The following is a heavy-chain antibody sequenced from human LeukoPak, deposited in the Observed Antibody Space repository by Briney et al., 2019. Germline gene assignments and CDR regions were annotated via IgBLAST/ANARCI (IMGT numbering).Heavy chain of an antibody. CDR2: ISNIGTSI. CDR1: GFTFSRYS. V-gene: IGHV3-21*04. D-gene: IGHD5-12*01. Sequence: GGSLRLSCAVSGFTFSRYSMNWVRQAPGKGLEWVSSISNIGTSIYYADSVKGRFTISRDNAKNSLYLQMDSLRAEDTAVYYCAKAQWLRLDYFDYWGRGTLVTVSS. J-gene: IGHJ4*02. CDR3: AKAQWLRLDYFDY.